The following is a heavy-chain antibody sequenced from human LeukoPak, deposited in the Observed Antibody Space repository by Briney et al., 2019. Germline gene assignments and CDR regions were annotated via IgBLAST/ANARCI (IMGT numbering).Heavy chain of an antibody. V-gene: IGHV3-21*01. CDR2: ISSSSSYK. CDR3: ARASYSSSSRY. Sequence: GPLRLSCAASGFPFSTYSMNWVRQAPGKGLEGGASISSSSSYKYYADSLKGRFTISRDNAKNSLYLQMNSLRGEDTAVYYCARASYSSSSRYWGQGTLVTVSS. D-gene: IGHD6-6*01. J-gene: IGHJ4*02. CDR1: GFPFSTYS.